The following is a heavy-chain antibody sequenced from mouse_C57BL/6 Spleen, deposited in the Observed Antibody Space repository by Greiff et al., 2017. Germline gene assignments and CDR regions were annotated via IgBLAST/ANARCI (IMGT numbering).Heavy chain of an antibody. CDR3: VRLYGKFWYFDV. J-gene: IGHJ1*03. CDR2: IRSKSNNYAT. D-gene: IGHD2-1*01. Sequence: EVKLVESGGGLVQPKGSLKLSCAASGFSFNTYAMNWVRQAPGKGLEWVARIRSKSNNYATYYADSVKDRFSISSDDSDSMLYLQMNNLKTEDTAMYYCVRLYGKFWYFDVWGTGTTVTVSS. V-gene: IGHV10-1*01. CDR1: GFSFNTYA.